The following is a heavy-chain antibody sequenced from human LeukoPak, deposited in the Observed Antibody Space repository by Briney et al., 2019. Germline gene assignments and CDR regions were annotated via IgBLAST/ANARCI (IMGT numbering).Heavy chain of an antibody. D-gene: IGHD6-13*01. CDR1: GGSISSYY. V-gene: IGHV4-59*08. CDR3: ARGSSWYSSWFDP. J-gene: IGHJ5*02. Sequence: SETLSLTCTVSGGSISSYYWSWIRQPPGKGLEWIGYVYYSGSTNYNPSLKSRVTISVDTSKNQFSLKLSSVTATDTAVYYCARGSSWYSSWFDPWGQGTLATVSS. CDR2: VYYSGST.